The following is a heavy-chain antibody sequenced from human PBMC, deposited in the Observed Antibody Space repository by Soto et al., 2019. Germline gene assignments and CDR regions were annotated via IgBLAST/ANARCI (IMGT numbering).Heavy chain of an antibody. J-gene: IGHJ4*02. CDR2: IWYDGSNK. V-gene: IGHV3-33*01. CDR3: ARAARGGSYAMDY. D-gene: IGHD1-26*01. Sequence: VAVIWYDGSNKYYADSVKGRFTISRDNSKNTLYLQMNSLRAEDTAVYYCARAARGGSYAMDYWGQGTLVTVSS.